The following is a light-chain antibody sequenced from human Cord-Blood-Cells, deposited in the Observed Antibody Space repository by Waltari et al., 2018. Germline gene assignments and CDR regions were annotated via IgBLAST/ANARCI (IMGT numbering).Light chain of an antibody. Sequence: QSALTQPASVSGSPGQSITISCTGTSSDVGGYNLVSWYQQHPGKAPKLMIYEGSKRPSGVSNRFSGSKSGNTASLTISGLQAEDEADYYCCSYAGSSWVFGGRTKLTVL. CDR1: SSDVGGYNL. CDR2: EGS. J-gene: IGLJ3*02. CDR3: CSYAGSSWV. V-gene: IGLV2-23*01.